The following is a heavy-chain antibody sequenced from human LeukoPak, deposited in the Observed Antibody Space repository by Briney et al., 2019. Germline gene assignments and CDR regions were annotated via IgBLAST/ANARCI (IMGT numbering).Heavy chain of an antibody. CDR3: AKDSAAPGTRGWFDP. CDR1: GYTFTNYY. CDR2: INPSGGTT. D-gene: IGHD6-13*01. J-gene: IGHJ5*02. Sequence: ASVKVSCEASGYTFTNYYMHWVRQAPGQGLEWMGIINPSGGTTSYAQKFQGRLTMTRDTSTSTVYMELSSLRSEDTAVYYCAKDSAAPGTRGWFDPWGQGTLVTVSS. V-gene: IGHV1-46*01.